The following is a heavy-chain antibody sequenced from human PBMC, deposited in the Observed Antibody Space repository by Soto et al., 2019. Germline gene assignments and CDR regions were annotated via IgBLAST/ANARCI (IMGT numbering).Heavy chain of an antibody. V-gene: IGHV4-31*03. CDR2: IYYSGST. J-gene: IGHJ4*02. CDR3: ERRERRVHLDY. CDR1: GGSISSGGYY. Sequence: PSETLSLTCTVSGGSISSGGYYWSWIRQHPGKGLEWIGYIYYSGSTYYNPSLKSRVTISVDTSKNQFSLKLSSVTAADTAVYYCERRERRVHLDYWGQGTLVTVSS.